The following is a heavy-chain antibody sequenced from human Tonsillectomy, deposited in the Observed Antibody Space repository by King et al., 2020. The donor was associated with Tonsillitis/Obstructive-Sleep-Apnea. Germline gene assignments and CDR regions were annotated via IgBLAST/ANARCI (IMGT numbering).Heavy chain of an antibody. D-gene: IGHD3-16*01. V-gene: IGHV3-21*01. J-gene: IGHJ2*01. CDR2: ISSSSSYI. CDR3: AREGWGGWYFDL. Sequence: VQLVESGGGLVKPGGSLRLSCAASGFTFSSYSMNWVRQAPGKGLEWVSSISSSSSYIYYADSVKGRFTISRDNAKNSLYLQMNSLRAEDTAVYYCAREGWGGWYFDLWGRGTLVTVSS. CDR1: GFTFSSYS.